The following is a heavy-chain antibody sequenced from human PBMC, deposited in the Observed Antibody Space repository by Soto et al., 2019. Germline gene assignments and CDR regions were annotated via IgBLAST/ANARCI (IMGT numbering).Heavy chain of an antibody. D-gene: IGHD2-21*02. J-gene: IGHJ5*02. CDR2: MNPNSGNT. V-gene: IGHV1-8*01. CDR1: GYTFTSYE. CDR3: APGIIGGDCGWCYEA. Sequence: QVQLVQSGAEVKKPGASVKVSCKAYGYTFTSYEINWVRQATGQGFDYLGWMNPNSGNTGYVKKFQGRVTMIRNTSMSTAHTDLRGLQCEDRGEKCSAPGIIGGDCGWCYEAWGPGTLVTVSS.